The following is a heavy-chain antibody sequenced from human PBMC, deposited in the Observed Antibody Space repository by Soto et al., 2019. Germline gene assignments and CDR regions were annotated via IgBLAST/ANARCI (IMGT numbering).Heavy chain of an antibody. Sequence: EVQLVESGGGLVQPGRSLRLSCAASGFTFDDYAMHWVRQAPGKGLEWVSGISWNSGSIGYADSVKGRFTISRDNAKNSLYLQMNSLRAEDTALYYCAKDKHVRLATILGKAAFDYWGQGTLVTVSS. CDR2: ISWNSGSI. CDR3: AKDKHVRLATILGKAAFDY. CDR1: GFTFDDYA. D-gene: IGHD5-12*01. V-gene: IGHV3-9*01. J-gene: IGHJ4*02.